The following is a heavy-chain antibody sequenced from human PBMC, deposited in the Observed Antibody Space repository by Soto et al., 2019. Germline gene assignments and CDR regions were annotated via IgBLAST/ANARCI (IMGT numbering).Heavy chain of an antibody. CDR2: IWYDGSNK. J-gene: IGHJ4*02. Sequence: PVGSLRLSCAASGFTFSSYGMHWVRQAPGKGLEWVAVIWYDGSNKYYADSVKGRFTISRDNSKNTLYLQMNSLRAEDTAVYYCAREFRVVGGYDLWDYWGQGTLVTVSS. V-gene: IGHV3-33*01. CDR1: GFTFSSYG. CDR3: AREFRVVGGYDLWDY. D-gene: IGHD5-12*01.